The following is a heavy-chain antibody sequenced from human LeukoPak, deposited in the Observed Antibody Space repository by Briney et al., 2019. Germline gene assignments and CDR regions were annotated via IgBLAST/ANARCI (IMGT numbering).Heavy chain of an antibody. J-gene: IGHJ5*02. Sequence: AAVTVSCKASGYTFTSYGISWVRQAPGQGLEWMGWISAYNGNTNYAQKLQGRVTMTTDTSTSTAYMELRSLRSDDTAVYYCARDKRVTRLRGYQGHWFDPWGQGTLVTVSS. CDR1: GYTFTSYG. CDR2: ISAYNGNT. V-gene: IGHV1-18*01. D-gene: IGHD2-2*01. CDR3: ARDKRVTRLRGYQGHWFDP.